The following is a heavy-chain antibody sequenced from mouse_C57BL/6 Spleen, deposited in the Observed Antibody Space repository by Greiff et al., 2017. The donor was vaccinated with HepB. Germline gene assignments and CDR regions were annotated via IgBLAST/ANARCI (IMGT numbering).Heavy chain of an antibody. CDR1: GHSFTGYY. CDR3: ARSANYYGSSNYWYFDV. D-gene: IGHD1-1*01. Sequence: VQLQQSGPELVKPGASVKISCKASGHSFTGYYMNWVKQSPEKSLEWIGEINPSTGGTTYNQKFKAKATLTVDKSSSTAYMQLKSLTSEDSAVYYCARSANYYGSSNYWYFDVWGTGTTVTVSS. CDR2: INPSTGGT. J-gene: IGHJ1*03. V-gene: IGHV1-42*01.